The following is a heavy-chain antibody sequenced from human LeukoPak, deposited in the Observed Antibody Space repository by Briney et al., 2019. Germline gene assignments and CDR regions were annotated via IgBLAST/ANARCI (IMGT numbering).Heavy chain of an antibody. CDR1: GFTFTDFE. D-gene: IGHD3-3*01. J-gene: IGHJ4*02. V-gene: IGHV3-48*03. Sequence: GGSLRLSCAASGFTFTDFEMNWVRQARGKGLEWLSHVSRSGSTTHYADFVKGRFTIPRDNARNSLSLQMNNLRAEDTAIYYCTRVGVTDDFWGQGTLVTVSS. CDR2: VSRSGSTT. CDR3: TRVGVTDDF.